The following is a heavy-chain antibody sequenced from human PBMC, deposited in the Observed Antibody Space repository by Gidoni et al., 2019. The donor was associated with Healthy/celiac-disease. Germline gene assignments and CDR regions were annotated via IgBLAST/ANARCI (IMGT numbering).Heavy chain of an antibody. CDR1: GGSTSSSSYY. CDR3: ARAYHNGSGKVDP. Sequence: HLQLQASGPGLGKPLENTSLTFPVTGGSTSSSSYYGGWIRKPPGEGLEWSGRIYYSGSTYYNPSLKSRVTIAVDTCKNQFSRELVSVTAADTAVYSCARAYHNGSGKVDPWGQGTLVTVSS. D-gene: IGHD3-10*01. CDR2: IYYSGST. V-gene: IGHV4-39*07. J-gene: IGHJ5*02.